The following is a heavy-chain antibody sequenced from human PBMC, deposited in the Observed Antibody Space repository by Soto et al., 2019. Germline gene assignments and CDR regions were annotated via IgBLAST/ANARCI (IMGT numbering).Heavy chain of an antibody. J-gene: IGHJ6*02. V-gene: IGHV3-23*01. CDR1: GFTFSHYA. Sequence: GGSLRLSCAASGFTFSHYAMSWVRQAPGKGLEWVSAISGSGGSTYYATSVKGRFTISRDNSKSTLYLQMNALRAEDTAVYYCAKDTGSCTYGYYNYAMDVPGPATTRTGS. CDR2: ISGSGGST. CDR3: AKDTGSCTYGYYNYAMDV. D-gene: IGHD2-2*01.